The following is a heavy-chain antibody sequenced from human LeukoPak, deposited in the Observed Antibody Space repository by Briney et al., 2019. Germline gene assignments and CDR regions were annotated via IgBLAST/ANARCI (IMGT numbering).Heavy chain of an antibody. Sequence: GGSLRLSCAASVSSYAMYWVRQAPGTGLEWVAAISYDGSDKYYADSVKGRFTISRDNSKNTLYLQMNSLRAEDTAVYYCARDRGAVAGTRNSAIGYWGQGTLVTVSS. D-gene: IGHD6-19*01. CDR3: ARDRGAVAGTRNSAIGY. CDR2: ISYDGSDK. J-gene: IGHJ4*02. V-gene: IGHV3-30*04. CDR1: VSSYA.